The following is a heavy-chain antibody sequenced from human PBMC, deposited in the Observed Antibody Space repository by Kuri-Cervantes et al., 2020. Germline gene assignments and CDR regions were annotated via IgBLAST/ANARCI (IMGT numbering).Heavy chain of an antibody. J-gene: IGHJ6*02. Sequence: GGSLRLSCAASGFTFSNAWMSWVRQAPGKGLEWVAVIWYDGSNKYYADSVKGRFTISRDNSKNKLYLQMNSLRAEDTAVYYRAREDVLRFYGMDVWGQGTTVTVSS. D-gene: IGHD3-3*01. CDR3: AREDVLRFYGMDV. V-gene: IGHV3-33*08. CDR1: GFTFSNAW. CDR2: IWYDGSNK.